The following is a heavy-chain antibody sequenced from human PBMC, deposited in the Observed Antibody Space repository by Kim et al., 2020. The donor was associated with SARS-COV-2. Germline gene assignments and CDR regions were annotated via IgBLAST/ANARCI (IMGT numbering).Heavy chain of an antibody. D-gene: IGHD3-22*01. Sequence: GGSLRLSCAASGFDFSTSWMHWVRQAPGKGLMWVARIRSDGDDITYADSVRGRFTISRDNARNTLFLQMNGLRTDDTAVYYCAKVGDYDSSGYYAFFPSWGKGTRVTVSS. V-gene: IGHV3-74*03. CDR2: IRSDGDDI. J-gene: IGHJ5*02. CDR3: AKVGDYDSSGYYAFFPS. CDR1: GFDFSTSW.